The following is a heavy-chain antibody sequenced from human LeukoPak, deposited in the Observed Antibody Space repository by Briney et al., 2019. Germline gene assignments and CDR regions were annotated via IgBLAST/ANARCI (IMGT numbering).Heavy chain of an antibody. J-gene: IGHJ4*02. CDR2: IYTSGST. CDR1: GGSISSGSYY. Sequence: SETLSLTCTASGGSISSGSYYWSWIRQPAGKGVEWIGRIYTSGSTNYNPSLKSRVTISVDTSKNQFSLKLSSVTAADTAVYYCARETNFDFWSGYYTDYFDYWGQGTLVTVSS. CDR3: ARETNFDFWSGYYTDYFDY. D-gene: IGHD3-3*01. V-gene: IGHV4-61*02.